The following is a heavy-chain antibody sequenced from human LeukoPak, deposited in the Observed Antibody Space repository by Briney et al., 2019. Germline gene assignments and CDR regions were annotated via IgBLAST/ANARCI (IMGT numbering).Heavy chain of an antibody. CDR1: GYTFTSYD. CDR2: MNPNSADT. J-gene: IGHJ4*01. CDR3: TRHPVGALRD. V-gene: IGHV1-8*01. Sequence: ASVKASCKASGYTFTSYDINWVRQATGQGLEWMGWMNPNSADTGYAQKFQGRVTMTRNTSISTAYMELSSLRSEDTAVYYCTRHPVGALRDWGQEPWSPSPQ. D-gene: IGHD1-26*01.